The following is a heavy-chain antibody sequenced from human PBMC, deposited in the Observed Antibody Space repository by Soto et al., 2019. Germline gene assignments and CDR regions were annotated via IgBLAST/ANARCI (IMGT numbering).Heavy chain of an antibody. V-gene: IGHV4-59*01. J-gene: IGHJ6*02. Sequence: SETLSLTCTVSGGSISSYYWSWIRQPPGKGLEWLGYIYYSGNTNYNPSLKSRVTISVDTSKNQFSLKLSSVTAADTAVYYCARESLSGQLSSSYYYYYGMDVCGQGTTVTVSS. CDR3: ARESLSGQLSSSYYYYYGMDV. CDR1: GGSISSYY. D-gene: IGHD3-10*01. CDR2: IYYSGNT.